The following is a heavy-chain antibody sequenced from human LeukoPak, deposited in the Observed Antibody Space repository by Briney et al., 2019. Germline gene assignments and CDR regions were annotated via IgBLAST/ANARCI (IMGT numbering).Heavy chain of an antibody. CDR1: GASISSYY. V-gene: IGHV4-59*01. CDR3: ARGDPDYTFDY. CDR2: IHYSGIT. D-gene: IGHD4-11*01. J-gene: IGHJ4*02. Sequence: PSETLSLTCTVSGASISSYYWSWIRQPPGKGLDYIGYIHYSGITNYNPSLKSRVTLSVDTSKNQFSLRLSSVTAADTAVYYCARGDPDYTFDYWGQGTLVTVSS.